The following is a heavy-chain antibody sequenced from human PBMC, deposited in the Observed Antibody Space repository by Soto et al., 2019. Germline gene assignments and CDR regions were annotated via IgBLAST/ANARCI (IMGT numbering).Heavy chain of an antibody. CDR1: GFTFSSYA. D-gene: IGHD2-15*01. CDR3: ANGGEEKCVVVVAATLTLNDAFDI. V-gene: IGHV3-23*01. J-gene: IGHJ3*02. Sequence: EVQLLESGGGLVQPGGSLRLSCAASGFTFSSYAMSWVRQAPGKGLEWVSAISGSGGSTYYADSVKGRFTISRDNPKNTLYLQMNSLRAEDTAVYYCANGGEEKCVVVVAATLTLNDAFDIWGQGTMVTVSS. CDR2: ISGSGGST.